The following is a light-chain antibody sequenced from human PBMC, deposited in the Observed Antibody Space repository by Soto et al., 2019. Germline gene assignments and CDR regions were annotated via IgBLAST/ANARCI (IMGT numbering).Light chain of an antibody. V-gene: IGKV3-20*01. CDR2: DAS. J-gene: IGKJ1*01. Sequence: EMVLTQSPDTLSLSPGERATLSCRASQSVANNYLAWYQQKPGQAPRLLIYDASYRATGIPDRFSGSGSGTDFTLTISRLEPEELAVYYCQQCAYSPRTFGQGTKVEVK. CDR1: QSVANNY. CDR3: QQCAYSPRT.